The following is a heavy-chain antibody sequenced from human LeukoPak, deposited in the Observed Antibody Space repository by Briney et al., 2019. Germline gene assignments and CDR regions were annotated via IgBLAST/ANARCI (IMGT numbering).Heavy chain of an antibody. Sequence: ASVKVSCKASGYTFTSYAMHWVRQAPGQRLEWMGWINAGNGNTKYSQKFQGRVTITRDTSASTAYMELSSLRSEDTAVYYCARANWSGYYDSSGYFDYWGQGTLVTVSS. V-gene: IGHV1-3*01. CDR1: GYTFTSYA. CDR2: INAGNGNT. J-gene: IGHJ4*02. CDR3: ARANWSGYYDSSGYFDY. D-gene: IGHD3-22*01.